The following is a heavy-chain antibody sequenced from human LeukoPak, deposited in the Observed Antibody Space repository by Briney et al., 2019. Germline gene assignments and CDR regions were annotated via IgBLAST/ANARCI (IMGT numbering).Heavy chain of an antibody. CDR3: ASPTVTTSNFDY. CDR1: GGSFSGYY. V-gene: IGHV4-34*01. J-gene: IGHJ4*02. Sequence: PSETLSLTCAVYGGSFSGYYWSWIRQPPGKGLEWIRDINHSGGTNYNPSLKSRVTISIDTSTNHISLKLSSVTAADTAVYYCASPTVTTSNFDYWGQGTLVTVSS. CDR2: INHSGGT. D-gene: IGHD4-17*01.